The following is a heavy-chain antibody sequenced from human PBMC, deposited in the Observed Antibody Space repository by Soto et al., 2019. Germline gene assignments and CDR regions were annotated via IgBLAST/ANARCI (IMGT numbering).Heavy chain of an antibody. Sequence: EVQLLESGGGLVQPGGSLRLSCAASGFTFSSYAMSWVRQAPGKGLEWVSAISGSGGSTYYADSVKGRFTISRDNSKNTLYLQMNSLRAEDTAVYYCAKARGVVVATIPPPDYWGQGTLVTVSS. V-gene: IGHV3-23*01. J-gene: IGHJ4*02. CDR2: ISGSGGST. CDR1: GFTFSSYA. CDR3: AKARGVVVATIPPPDY. D-gene: IGHD5-12*01.